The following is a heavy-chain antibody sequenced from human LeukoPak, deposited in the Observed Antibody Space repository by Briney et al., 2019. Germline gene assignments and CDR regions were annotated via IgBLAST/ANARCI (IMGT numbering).Heavy chain of an antibody. CDR1: GYTFTSYA. CDR3: ARPIAAAGTGEVGY. D-gene: IGHD6-13*01. CDR2: INTNTGNP. J-gene: IGHJ4*02. V-gene: IGHV7-4-1*02. Sequence: ASVTVSCKASGYTFTSYAMNWVRQAPGQGREWMGWINTNTGNPTYAQGFTGRFVFSLDTSVSTAYLQISSLKAEDTAVYYCARPIAAAGTGEVGYWGQGTLVTVSS.